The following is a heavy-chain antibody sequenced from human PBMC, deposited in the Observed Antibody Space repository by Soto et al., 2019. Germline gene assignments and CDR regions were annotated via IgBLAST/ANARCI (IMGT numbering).Heavy chain of an antibody. J-gene: IGHJ1*01. V-gene: IGHV1-69*06. CDR1: GGTFSSYA. CDR3: ARVGAVNYYDTSGYHFQH. D-gene: IGHD3-22*01. CDR2: IIPIFGTA. Sequence: ASVKVSCKASGGTFSSYAISWVRQAPGQGLEWMGGIIPIFGTANYAQKLQGRVTITADKYTSTAYMELSSLRSEDTAVYYCARVGAVNYYDTSGYHFQHGGQ.